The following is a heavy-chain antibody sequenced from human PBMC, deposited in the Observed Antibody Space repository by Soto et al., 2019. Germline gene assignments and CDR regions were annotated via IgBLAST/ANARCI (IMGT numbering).Heavy chain of an antibody. J-gene: IGHJ4*02. CDR1: GGTFSSYT. Sequence: QVQLVQSGAEVKKPGSSVKVSCKASGGTFSSYTIGWVRQAPGQGLEWMGRIIPILGIANYAQKFQGRVTITADKSTSTAYMELSSLRSEDTAVYYCASGYDSTKYYFDYWGQGTLVTVSS. CDR3: ASGYDSTKYYFDY. CDR2: IIPILGIA. V-gene: IGHV1-69*02. D-gene: IGHD5-12*01.